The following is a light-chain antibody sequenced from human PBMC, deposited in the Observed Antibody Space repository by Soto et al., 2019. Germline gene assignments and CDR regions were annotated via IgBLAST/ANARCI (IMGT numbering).Light chain of an antibody. J-gene: IGKJ1*01. Sequence: DIVMTQSPLSLPVTPGEPASISCRSSQSLLHSNGYNYLDWYLQKPGQSPQLLIYLGSNRASGVPDRFRGSGSGTDFTLKISRVEAEDVWVYYCMQALQSWTFGQGTKVEIK. CDR3: MQALQSWT. CDR2: LGS. CDR1: QSLLHSNGYNY. V-gene: IGKV2-28*01.